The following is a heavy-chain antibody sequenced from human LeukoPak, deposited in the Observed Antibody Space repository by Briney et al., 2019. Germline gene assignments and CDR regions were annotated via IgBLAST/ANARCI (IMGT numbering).Heavy chain of an antibody. CDR1: GGSISSGDYY. J-gene: IGHJ4*02. D-gene: IGHD3-10*01. CDR3: ARVPVGLLWFGELSEVFYFDY. CDR2: IYYSGST. Sequence: PSQTLSPTCTVSGGSISSGDYYWSWIRQPPGKGLEWIGYIYYSGSTYYNPSLKSRVTISVDTSKNQFSLKLSSVTAADTAVYYCARVPVGLLWFGELSEVFYFDYWGQGTLVTVSS. V-gene: IGHV4-30-4*08.